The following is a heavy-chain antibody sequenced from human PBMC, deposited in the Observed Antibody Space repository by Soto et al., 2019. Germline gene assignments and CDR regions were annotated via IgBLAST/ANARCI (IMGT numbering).Heavy chain of an antibody. D-gene: IGHD3-3*01. CDR2: IIPIFGTA. Sequence: QVQLVQSGAEVKKPGSSVKVSCKASGGTFSSYAISWVRQAPGQGLEWMGGIIPIFGTANYAQKFQGRVTITADESTSTAYMELSSLRSEDTAVYYCARGVTRDLDLNYYYYGMDVWGQGTTVTVSS. V-gene: IGHV1-69*01. CDR1: GGTFSSYA. J-gene: IGHJ6*02. CDR3: ARGVTRDLDLNYYYYGMDV.